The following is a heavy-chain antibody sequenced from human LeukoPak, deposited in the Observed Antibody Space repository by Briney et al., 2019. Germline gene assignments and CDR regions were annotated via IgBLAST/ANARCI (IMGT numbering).Heavy chain of an antibody. V-gene: IGHV4-59*08. Sequence: PSETLSLTCTVSGGSISSYYWSWIRQPPGKGLEWIGYIYYSGSTNDNPSLKSRVTISVDTSKNQFSLKLSSVTAADTAVYYCARNSPGYCSSTSCYDFAWFDPWGQGTLVTVSS. CDR3: ARNSPGYCSSTSCYDFAWFDP. CDR1: GGSISSYY. D-gene: IGHD2-2*01. CDR2: IYYSGST. J-gene: IGHJ5*02.